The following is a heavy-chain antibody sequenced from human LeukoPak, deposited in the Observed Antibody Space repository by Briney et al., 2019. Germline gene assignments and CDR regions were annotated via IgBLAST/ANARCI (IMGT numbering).Heavy chain of an antibody. J-gene: IGHJ4*02. CDR3: ARGGDYYDSSGYRQQFDY. CDR1: GYTFTSYG. D-gene: IGHD3-22*01. Sequence: GASVKVSCKASGYTFTSYGISWVRQAPGQGLEWMGWISAYNGHTNYAQKFQGRVTMTRDTSISTAYMELSRLRSDDTAVYYCARGGDYYDSSGYRQQFDYWGQGTLVTVSS. V-gene: IGHV1-18*01. CDR2: ISAYNGHT.